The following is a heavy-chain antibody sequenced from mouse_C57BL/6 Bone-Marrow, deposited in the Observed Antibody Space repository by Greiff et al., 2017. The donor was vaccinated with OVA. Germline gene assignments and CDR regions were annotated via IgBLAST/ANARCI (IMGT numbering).Heavy chain of an antibody. CDR3: ARSGFDGYHWYFDV. J-gene: IGHJ1*03. CDR2: INPNNGGT. D-gene: IGHD2-3*01. Sequence: EVQLQQSGPELVKPGASVKIPCKASGYTFTDYNMDWVKQSHGKSLEWIGDINPNNGGTIYNQKFKGKATLTVDKSSSTAYMELRSLTSEDTAVYYCARSGFDGYHWYFDVWGTGTTVTVSS. CDR1: GYTFTDYN. V-gene: IGHV1-18*01.